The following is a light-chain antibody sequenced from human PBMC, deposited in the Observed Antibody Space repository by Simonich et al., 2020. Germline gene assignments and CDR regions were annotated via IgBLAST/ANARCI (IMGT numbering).Light chain of an antibody. V-gene: IGLV2-23*01. J-gene: IGLJ2*01. CDR2: EGR. Sequence: QSALTQPASVSGSPGQSITISCTGTSSDVGGYNYASWYQQHPGKAPKLMIYEGRKRPSGVSIHFSGSKSGNTASLTISGLQAEDEADYYCCSYAGSSNVVFGGGTKRTVL. CDR3: CSYAGSSNVV. CDR1: SSDVGGYNY.